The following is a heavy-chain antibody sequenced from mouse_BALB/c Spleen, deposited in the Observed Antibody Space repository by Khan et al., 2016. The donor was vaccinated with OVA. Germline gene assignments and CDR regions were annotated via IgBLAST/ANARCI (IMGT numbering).Heavy chain of an antibody. Sequence: VQLKQSGGDLVKSGGSLKVSCAASGFTFTSYGMSWVRQTPDKRLEWVATISSGGRSTYFPDSVKGRFTISRDNAKNTLYLQMTSLKSEDTAMYYCARAYYGNDYYAMDYWGQGTSVTVSS. D-gene: IGHD2-10*01. CDR2: ISSGGRST. V-gene: IGHV5-6*01. J-gene: IGHJ4*01. CDR3: ARAYYGNDYYAMDY. CDR1: GFTFTSYG.